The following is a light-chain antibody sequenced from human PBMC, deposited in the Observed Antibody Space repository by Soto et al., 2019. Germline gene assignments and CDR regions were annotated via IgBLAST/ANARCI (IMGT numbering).Light chain of an antibody. Sequence: DIVMTQSPLSLPVTPGEPASISCRSSQSLLHSNGYNYLDWYLQKPGQSPQVLIYLGSNRASGVTDRFSGSGSGTDFTLKISRVEAEDVGVYYCMQALQSPLSFGPGTKVDIK. V-gene: IGKV2-28*01. CDR2: LGS. J-gene: IGKJ3*01. CDR1: QSLLHSNGYNY. CDR3: MQALQSPLS.